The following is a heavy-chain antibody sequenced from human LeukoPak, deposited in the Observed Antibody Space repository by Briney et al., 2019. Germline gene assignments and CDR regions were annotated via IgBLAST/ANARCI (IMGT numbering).Heavy chain of an antibody. J-gene: IGHJ6*03. V-gene: IGHV3-74*01. D-gene: IGHD3-10*01. CDR3: ARVGRPSGYYMDV. Sequence: GGSLRLPCAASGFTFSSYWMHWVRQAPGKGLVWVSRINSDGSSTSYADSVKGRFTISRDNAKNTLYLQMNSLRAEDTAVYYCARVGRPSGYYMDVWGKGTTVTVSS. CDR2: INSDGSST. CDR1: GFTFSSYW.